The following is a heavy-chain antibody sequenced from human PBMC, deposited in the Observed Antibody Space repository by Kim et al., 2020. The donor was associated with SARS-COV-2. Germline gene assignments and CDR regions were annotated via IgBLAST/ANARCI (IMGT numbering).Heavy chain of an antibody. CDR1: GGTFSSYA. CDR3: ASPPRSWYRPGYFQH. Sequence: SVKVSCKASGGTFSSYAISWVRQAPGQGLEWMGGIIPIFGTANYAQKFQGRVTITADESTSTAYMELSSLRSEDTAVYYCASPPRSWYRPGYFQHWGQGTLVTVSS. V-gene: IGHV1-69*13. J-gene: IGHJ1*01. D-gene: IGHD6-13*01. CDR2: IIPIFGTA.